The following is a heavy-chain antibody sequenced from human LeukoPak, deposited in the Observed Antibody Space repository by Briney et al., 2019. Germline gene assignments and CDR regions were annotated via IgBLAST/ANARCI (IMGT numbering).Heavy chain of an antibody. V-gene: IGHV4-59*08. CDR1: GGSIGSYY. CDR2: IHDSGST. CDR3: ARHSSTSAWYVDS. D-gene: IGHD2-2*01. J-gene: IGHJ4*02. Sequence: SETLSLTCTVSGGSIGSYYWSWIRQPPGKGLEWIGNIHDSGSTNYNPSLTSRVTISVDTSKSQFSLKLKSVPAADTAAYSCARHSSTSAWYVDSWGQGTLVTVSS.